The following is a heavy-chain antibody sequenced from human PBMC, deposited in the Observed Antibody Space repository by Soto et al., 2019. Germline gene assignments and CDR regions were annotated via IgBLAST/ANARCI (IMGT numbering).Heavy chain of an antibody. CDR1: GGSFSGYY. V-gene: IGHV4-34*01. CDR3: ARGVDGQWADY. CDR2: INHSGST. D-gene: IGHD1-26*01. J-gene: IGHJ4*02. Sequence: PSETLSLTCAVYGGSFSGYYWSWIRQPPGKGLEWIGEINHSGSTNYNPSLKSRVTISVDTSKNQFSLKLRSVTAADTAVYYCARGVDGQWADYWGQGTLVTVSS.